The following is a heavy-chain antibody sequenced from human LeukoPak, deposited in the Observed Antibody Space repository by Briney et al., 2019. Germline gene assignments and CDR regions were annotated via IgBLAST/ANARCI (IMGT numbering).Heavy chain of an antibody. CDR3: AAYYDSSGYRFDY. CDR1: GGSFSGYY. Sequence: PSETLSLTCAVYGGSFSGYYWSWIRQPPGKGLEWIGEINHSGSTNYNPSLKSRVTISVDTSKNQFPLKLSSVTAADTAVYYCAAYYDSSGYRFDYWGQGTLVTVSS. CDR2: INHSGST. D-gene: IGHD3-22*01. V-gene: IGHV4-34*01. J-gene: IGHJ4*02.